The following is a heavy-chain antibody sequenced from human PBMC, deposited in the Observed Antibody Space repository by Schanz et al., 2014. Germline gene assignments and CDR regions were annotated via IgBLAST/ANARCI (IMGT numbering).Heavy chain of an antibody. Sequence: EVQLVESGGGLVKPGGSLRLSCATSGLTFTSAWMSWVRQAPGKGLEWVSSFNDGGVNKYYADSVKGRFTISSDNSKSTLYLQMSSLRAEDTAVYYCAKSQGSSFDSWGRGTLITVSS. CDR3: AKSQGSSFDS. V-gene: IGHV3-23*04. J-gene: IGHJ2*01. D-gene: IGHD6-13*01. CDR1: GLTFTSAW. CDR2: FNDGGVNK.